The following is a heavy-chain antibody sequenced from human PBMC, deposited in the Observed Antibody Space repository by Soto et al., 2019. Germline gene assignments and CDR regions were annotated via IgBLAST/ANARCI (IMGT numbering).Heavy chain of an antibody. CDR3: ARDLRGDGDAYFYYGMDV. D-gene: IGHD4-17*01. V-gene: IGHV1-46*01. Sequence: QVQLVQSGAEVKKPGASVKISCKPSGYIFTSHSIHWVRQAPGQGLEWLGIINPSGGSTTYAQKFRGRVIMTRDTSTSTVHMELSSLRSEDTAVYYCARDLRGDGDAYFYYGMDVWGQGTTVTVSS. CDR1: GYIFTSHS. CDR2: INPSGGST. J-gene: IGHJ6*02.